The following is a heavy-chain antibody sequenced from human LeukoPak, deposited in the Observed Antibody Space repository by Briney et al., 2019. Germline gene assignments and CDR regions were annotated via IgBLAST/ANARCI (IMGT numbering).Heavy chain of an antibody. Sequence: SGGSLRLSCAASGFSFSGYYMSWVRQAPGKGLEWVSYIRSDGTYTNYADSMKGRFTISRDNAKNSLYLQMNSLRAEDTAVYYCARVSGSYQFDYWGQGTLVTVSS. CDR2: IRSDGTYT. J-gene: IGHJ4*02. CDR1: GFSFSGYY. V-gene: IGHV3-11*05. CDR3: ARVSGSYQFDY. D-gene: IGHD1-26*01.